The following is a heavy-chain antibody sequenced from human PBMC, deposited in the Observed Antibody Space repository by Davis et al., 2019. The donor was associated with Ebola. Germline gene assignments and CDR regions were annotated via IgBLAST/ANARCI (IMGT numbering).Heavy chain of an antibody. D-gene: IGHD6-25*01. CDR1: GFTFSSYW. V-gene: IGHV3-7*01. J-gene: IGHJ4*02. Sequence: GGSLRLSCAASGFTFSSYWMSWVRQAPGKGLEWVANIKQDGSEKYYVDSVKGRFTISRDNAKNSLYLQMNSLRAEDTALYYCTNTKAYSSGFEDWGQGTVVTVSS. CDR2: IKQDGSEK. CDR3: TNTKAYSSGFED.